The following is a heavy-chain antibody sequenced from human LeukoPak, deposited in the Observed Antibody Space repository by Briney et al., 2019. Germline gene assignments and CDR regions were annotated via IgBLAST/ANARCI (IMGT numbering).Heavy chain of an antibody. CDR3: ARAAGAYTRLALDY. V-gene: IGHV3-30-3*01. J-gene: IGHJ4*02. CDR2: ISYDGGNK. CDR1: GFTFSSYA. D-gene: IGHD6-19*01. Sequence: GGSLRLSCAASGFTFSSYAMHWVRQAPGKGLEWVAVISYDGGNKYYADSVKGRFTISRDNSKNTLYLQMNSLRAEDTAVYYCARAAGAYTRLALDYWGQGTLVTVSS.